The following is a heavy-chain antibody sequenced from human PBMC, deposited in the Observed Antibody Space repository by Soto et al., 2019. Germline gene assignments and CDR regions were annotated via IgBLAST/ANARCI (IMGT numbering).Heavy chain of an antibody. CDR1: GGSISSGGYY. D-gene: IGHD3-3*01. Sequence: PSETLSLTCTVSGGSISSGGYYWSWIRQHPGKGLEWIGYIYYSGSTYYNPSLKSRVTISVDTSKNQFSLKLSSVTAADTAVYYCARSGGALEWLLWPPSHWFDPWGQGTLVTVSS. CDR2: IYYSGST. J-gene: IGHJ5*02. CDR3: ARSGGALEWLLWPPSHWFDP. V-gene: IGHV4-31*03.